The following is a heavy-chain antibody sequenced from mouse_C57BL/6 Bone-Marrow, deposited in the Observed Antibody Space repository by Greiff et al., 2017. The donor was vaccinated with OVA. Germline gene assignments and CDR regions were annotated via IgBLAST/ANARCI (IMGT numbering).Heavy chain of an antibody. Sequence: VQLQQSGPELVRPGASVKISCKAPGYTFTSHWMQWVRQRPGQGLEWIGELFPGSGSTYYNEKFTGKATLTVDPSSSTAYMQLSSLTSEDSAGYFCAREYGYDVGYFDYWGQGTTLTVSS. CDR3: AREYGYDVGYFDY. CDR1: GYTFTSHW. J-gene: IGHJ2*01. V-gene: IGHV1-56*01. CDR2: LFPGSGST. D-gene: IGHD2-2*01.